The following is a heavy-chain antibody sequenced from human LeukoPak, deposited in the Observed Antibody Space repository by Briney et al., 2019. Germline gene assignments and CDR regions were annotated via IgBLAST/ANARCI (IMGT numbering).Heavy chain of an antibody. J-gene: IGHJ4*02. D-gene: IGHD6-13*01. CDR2: IYSGGST. V-gene: IGHV3-66*01. Sequence: PGGSLRLSCAASGFTFDDYAMHWVRQAPGKGLEWVSVIYSGGSTYYADSVKGRFTISRDNSKNTLYLQMNSLRAEDTAVYYCVRERAARQYFDYWGQGTLVTVSS. CDR1: GFTFDDYA. CDR3: VRERAARQYFDY.